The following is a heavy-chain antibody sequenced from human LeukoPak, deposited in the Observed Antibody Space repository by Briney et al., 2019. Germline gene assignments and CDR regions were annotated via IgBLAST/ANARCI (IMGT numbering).Heavy chain of an antibody. J-gene: IGHJ4*02. CDR1: GFTFSTYA. D-gene: IGHD3-3*01. V-gene: IGHV3-23*01. CDR2: ITGSGGGT. CDR3: AKDREVLRSLEWFFDY. Sequence: GGSLRLSCAASGFTFSTYAMSWVRQAPGKGLEWVSGITGSGGGTYYADSVKGRFTISRDNSKNTLYLQMNSLRAEDTAVYSCAKDREVLRSLEWFFDYWGQGTLVTVSS.